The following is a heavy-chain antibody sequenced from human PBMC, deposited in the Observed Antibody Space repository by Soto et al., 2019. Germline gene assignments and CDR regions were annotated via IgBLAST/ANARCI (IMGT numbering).Heavy chain of an antibody. V-gene: IGHV3-33*01. J-gene: IGHJ3*02. CDR2: IWYDGSNK. D-gene: IGHD3-22*01. Sequence: QVQLVESGGGVVQPGRSLRLSCAASGFTFSSYGMHWVRQAPGKGLEWVAVIWYDGSNKYYADSVKGRFTISRDNSKNTLYLRMNSLRAEDTAVYYCARGPYYYDSSDAFDIWGQGTMVTVSS. CDR1: GFTFSSYG. CDR3: ARGPYYYDSSDAFDI.